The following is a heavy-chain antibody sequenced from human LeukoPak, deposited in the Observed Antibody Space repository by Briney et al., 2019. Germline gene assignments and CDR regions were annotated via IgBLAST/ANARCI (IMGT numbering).Heavy chain of an antibody. V-gene: IGHV1-18*01. CDR3: ARETRYGSTWYYDH. J-gene: IGHJ4*02. CDR2: ISVYNGNT. Sequence: ASVKGSCKASGYSFSSYGISWVRQAPGQGLEWMGWISVYNGNTNYAQNLQGRVTMTTDTSTSTAYMELRSLRSDDTAVFYCARETRYGSTWYYDHWGQGTLVTVAS. CDR1: GYSFSSYG. D-gene: IGHD6-13*01.